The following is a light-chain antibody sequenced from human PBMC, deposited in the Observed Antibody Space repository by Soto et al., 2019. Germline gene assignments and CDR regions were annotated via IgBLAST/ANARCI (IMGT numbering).Light chain of an antibody. Sequence: EIVLTQSPATLSLSPGERATLSCRASQSVSSYLAWYQQKPGQAPRLLIYDASNRATGIPARFSGSGAGTDVTLTSSSLEPEDFAVYYCQQRSNWLWTFGQGTRVEI. V-gene: IGKV3-11*01. CDR2: DAS. CDR1: QSVSSY. J-gene: IGKJ1*01. CDR3: QQRSNWLWT.